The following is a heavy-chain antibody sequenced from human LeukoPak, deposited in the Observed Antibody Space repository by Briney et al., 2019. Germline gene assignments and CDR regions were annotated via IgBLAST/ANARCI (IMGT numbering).Heavy chain of an antibody. J-gene: IGHJ5*02. Sequence: GGSLRLSCAASGFTFSSYTMNWVRQAPGKGLEWVSSISSSSKYVFQADSVKGRFTISRVDAKNSLFLQMDSLRPEDTAVYYCARFLRPNWFDPWGQGTLVTVSS. D-gene: IGHD2/OR15-2a*01. V-gene: IGHV3-21*01. CDR3: ARFLRPNWFDP. CDR2: ISSSSKYV. CDR1: GFTFSSYT.